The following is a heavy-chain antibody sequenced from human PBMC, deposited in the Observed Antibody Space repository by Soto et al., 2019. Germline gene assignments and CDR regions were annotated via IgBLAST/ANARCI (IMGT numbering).Heavy chain of an antibody. Sequence: GESLKISCAASGFTFSSYWMHWVRQAPGKGLVCVSRINNDGSVTSYADSVRGRFTISRDNAKNTLYLQMNSLRAEDTAVYYCVGGFGYWGQGALVTVSS. CDR1: GFTFSSYW. CDR2: INNDGSVT. J-gene: IGHJ4*02. CDR3: VGGFGY. D-gene: IGHD3-10*01. V-gene: IGHV3-74*01.